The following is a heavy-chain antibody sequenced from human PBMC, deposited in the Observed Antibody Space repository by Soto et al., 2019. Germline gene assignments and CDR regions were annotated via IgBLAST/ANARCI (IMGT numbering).Heavy chain of an antibody. CDR2: INPNSGGT. J-gene: IGHJ4*02. D-gene: IGHD6-19*01. CDR3: ARESSSGWQTQRLDVDY. CDR1: GYTFTGYY. V-gene: IGHV1-2*04. Sequence: GASVKVSCKASGYTFTGYYMHWVRQAPGQGLEWMGWINPNSGGTNYAQKFQGWVTMTRDTSISTAYMELSRLRSDDTAVYYCARESSSGWQTQRLDVDYGGEGTLVTVYS.